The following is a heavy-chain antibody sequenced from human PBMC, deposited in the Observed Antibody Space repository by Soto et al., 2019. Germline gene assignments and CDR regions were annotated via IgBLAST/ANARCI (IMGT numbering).Heavy chain of an antibody. CDR2: ISSASTSI. Sequence: EVQLVESGGGLVKPGGSLRLSCAASGFTFSSYSMNWVRQAPGKGLEWVSSISSASTSIYYADSVKGRVTISRDNPKHALYLQMNRPGAEDTAVDYCARDRGYATGYDDYWGEGTLVTVSS. CDR3: ARDRGYATGYDDY. V-gene: IGHV3-21*01. CDR1: GFTFSSYS. J-gene: IGHJ4*02. D-gene: IGHD2-8*01.